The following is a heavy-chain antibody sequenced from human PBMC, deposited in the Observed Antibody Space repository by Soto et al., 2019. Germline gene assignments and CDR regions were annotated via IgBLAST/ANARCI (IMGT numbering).Heavy chain of an antibody. Sequence: GASVKVSCKASGGTFSSYAISWVRQAPGQGLEWMGGIIPIFGTANYAQKFQGRVTITADESASTAYMELSSLRSEDTAVYYCARSDDDILTGYYDVVRAFDIWGQGTMVTVSS. CDR3: ARSDDDILTGYYDVVRAFDI. V-gene: IGHV1-69*13. CDR1: GGTFSSYA. CDR2: IIPIFGTA. D-gene: IGHD3-9*01. J-gene: IGHJ3*02.